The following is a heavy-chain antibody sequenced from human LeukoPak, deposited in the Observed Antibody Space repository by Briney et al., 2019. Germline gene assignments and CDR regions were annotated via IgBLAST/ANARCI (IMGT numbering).Heavy chain of an antibody. CDR2: ISYDGINK. D-gene: IGHD5-12*01. CDR1: GFTLSSYA. Sequence: QPGGSLRLSCAASGFTLSSYAIHWVRQAPGKGLEWVAVISYDGINKYYADSVKGRFTTSRDNSKNTLYLQMNSLRAEDTAVYYCARTFHRQQGSGYDEKTYYYYYGLDVWGQGTTVTVSS. J-gene: IGHJ6*02. CDR3: ARTFHRQQGSGYDEKTYYYYYGLDV. V-gene: IGHV3-30-3*01.